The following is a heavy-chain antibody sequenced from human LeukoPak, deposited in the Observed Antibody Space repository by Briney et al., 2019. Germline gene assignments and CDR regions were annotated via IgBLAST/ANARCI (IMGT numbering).Heavy chain of an antibody. CDR3: ARAHVTGVDAFDI. CDR2: ISWNSGSI. CDR1: GFTFDDYA. D-gene: IGHD2-21*02. V-gene: IGHV3-9*01. Sequence: GRSLRLSCAASGFTFDDYAMHWVRQAPGKGLEWVSGISWNSGSIGYADSVKGRFTISRDNAKNSLYLEMNSLRAEDTAVYYCARAHVTGVDAFDIWGQGTMVTVSS. J-gene: IGHJ3*02.